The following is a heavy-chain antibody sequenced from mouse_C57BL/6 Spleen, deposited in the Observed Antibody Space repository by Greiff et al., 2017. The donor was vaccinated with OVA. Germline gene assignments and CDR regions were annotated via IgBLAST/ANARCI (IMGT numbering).Heavy chain of an antibody. J-gene: IGHJ4*01. CDR1: GYTFTDYN. CDR2: INPNNGGT. CDR3: AREAKLPYYAMDY. Sequence: EVQLHQSGPELVKPGASVQIPCKASGYTFTDYNMDWVKQSHGKSLEWIGDINPNNGGTIYNQKFKGKATLTVDKSSSTAYMELRSLTSEDTAVYYCAREAKLPYYAMDYWGQGTSVTVSS. V-gene: IGHV1-18*01.